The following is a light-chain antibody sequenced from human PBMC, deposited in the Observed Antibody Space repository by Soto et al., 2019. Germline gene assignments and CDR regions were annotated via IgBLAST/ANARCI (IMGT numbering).Light chain of an antibody. CDR1: QSVTTR. CDR3: QVYNNGPPG. CDR2: GAS. V-gene: IGKV1-27*01. Sequence: TQSPGTLSLSPGERVTLSCRASQSVTTRLAWYQHKPGKVPKLLIYGASTLQSRVPSRFSGGGSGTEFTLTISGLQIEDLATYYCQVYNNGPPGFGQGTRLEIK. J-gene: IGKJ5*01.